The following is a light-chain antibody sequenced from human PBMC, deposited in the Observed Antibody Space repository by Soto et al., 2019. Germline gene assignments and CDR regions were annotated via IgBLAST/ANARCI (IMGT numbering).Light chain of an antibody. CDR1: KLGNKY. CDR2: QDT. Sequence: SYALTQPSSVSVSSGQTASITCSGDKLGNKYACWYQQKPGQSPVRVMYQDTRGPSGFPQLFSGSHSGYIATLTISGTQAMDEADYYCQMCDSNTEVFGTGTKGTVL. CDR3: QMCDSNTEV. V-gene: IGLV3-1*01. J-gene: IGLJ1*01.